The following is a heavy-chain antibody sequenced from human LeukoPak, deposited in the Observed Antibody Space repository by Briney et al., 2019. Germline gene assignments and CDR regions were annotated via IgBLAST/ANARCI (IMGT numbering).Heavy chain of an antibody. CDR3: VPSNNFYHFDY. V-gene: IGHV1-2*02. Sequence: ASVKVSCKTSGYTFTGYYMHWVRQAPGQGLEWMGWINPRSGGTSYPQKFQGRVSMTRDTSISTAYMELSRLRSDDTAVYYCVPSNNFYHFDYWGQGTLVTGSS. J-gene: IGHJ4*02. D-gene: IGHD1-1*01. CDR1: GYTFTGYY. CDR2: INPRSGGT.